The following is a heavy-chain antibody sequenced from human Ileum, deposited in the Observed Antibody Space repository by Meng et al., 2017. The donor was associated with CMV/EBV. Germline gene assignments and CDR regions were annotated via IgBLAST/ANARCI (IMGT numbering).Heavy chain of an antibody. V-gene: IGHV3-30*02. CDR1: GFTFSSYG. Sequence: GGSLRLSYAASGFTFSSYGMHWVRQAPGKGLEWVAFIRYDGSKKYYGDSVKGRFTISRDNAKNSLYLQMNSLRAEDTAVYYCARGDYYDSSGYPKGEYYYYYYGMDVWGQGTTVTVSS. CDR2: IRYDGSKK. CDR3: ARGDYYDSSGYPKGEYYYYYYGMDV. J-gene: IGHJ6*02. D-gene: IGHD3-22*01.